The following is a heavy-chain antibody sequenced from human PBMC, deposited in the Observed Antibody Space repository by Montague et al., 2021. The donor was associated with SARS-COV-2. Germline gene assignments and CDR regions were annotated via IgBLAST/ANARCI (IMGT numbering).Heavy chain of an antibody. CDR2: VNQGGTT. Sequence: ESLSLTCAISGGSFSNYYWSWIRQPPGKGLEWIGEVNQGGTTIYNPSVKSGVTISEDTSKNQFYLRLTSVTAADTAFYYCVRHPHYDGLNGPPDFWDQGTLVTVSS. J-gene: IGHJ4*02. D-gene: IGHD3-9*01. CDR1: GGSFSNYY. V-gene: IGHV4-34*01. CDR3: VRHPHYDGLNGPPDF.